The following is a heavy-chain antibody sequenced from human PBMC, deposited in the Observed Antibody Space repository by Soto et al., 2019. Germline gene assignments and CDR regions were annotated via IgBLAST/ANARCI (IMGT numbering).Heavy chain of an antibody. D-gene: IGHD2-2*01. Sequence: GGSLRLSCASSGFTFSSYSMNWVRQAPGKGLEWVSFISSSSDYIYYADSVKGRFTISRDDAKNSLYLQMNSLRAEDTAVYYCTKLHCSSASCYGGFYYYYMDVWGKGTTVTVSS. CDR1: GFTFSSYS. CDR2: ISSSSDYI. CDR3: TKLHCSSASCYGGFYYYYMDV. V-gene: IGHV3-21*01. J-gene: IGHJ6*03.